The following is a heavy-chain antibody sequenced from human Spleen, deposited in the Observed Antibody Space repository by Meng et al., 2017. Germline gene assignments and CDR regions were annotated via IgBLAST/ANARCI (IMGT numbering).Heavy chain of an antibody. D-gene: IGHD7-27*01. J-gene: IGHJ2*01. CDR1: GGSFRGYY. CDR2: ISHSGST. V-gene: IGHV4-34*01. Sequence: QVQLQQWGAGLLKPSESLSLTCAVYGGSFRGYYCNWVRQPPGKGLEWIGEISHSGSTNYNSSLKSRVTISVDTSKNQCSLKLNSVTAADTAVYYCARGYPGDSRYFDLWGRGTLVTVSS. CDR3: ARGYPGDSRYFDL.